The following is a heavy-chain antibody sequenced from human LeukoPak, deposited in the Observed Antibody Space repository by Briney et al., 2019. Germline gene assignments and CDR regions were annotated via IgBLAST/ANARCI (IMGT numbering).Heavy chain of an antibody. CDR1: GGSLSSSNW. D-gene: IGHD6-19*01. CDR3: ARSPRGSGWYGFDY. V-gene: IGHV4-4*02. CDR2: IYYSGST. J-gene: IGHJ4*02. Sequence: PSETLSLTCAVSGGSLSSSNWCGCGRQPPGKGLGWVGYIYYSGSTNYNPSLKSRVTISVDTSKNQFSLKLSSVTAADTAVYYCARSPRGSGWYGFDYWGQGTLVTVSS.